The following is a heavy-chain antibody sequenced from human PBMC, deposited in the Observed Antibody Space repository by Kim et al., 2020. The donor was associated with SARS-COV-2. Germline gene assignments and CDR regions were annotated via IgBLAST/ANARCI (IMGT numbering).Heavy chain of an antibody. D-gene: IGHD2-15*01. V-gene: IGHV4-39*01. CDR3: ARIYSSNFYMEV. CDR2: IYSGGDS. CDR1: GGSLSGYGAS. Sequence: SETLSLTCTVSGGSLSGYGASWGLGWIRQSPGEGLEWIGNIYSGGDSYYNPSLKNRLTVSADTSKNQVSLKLTSATATDTAVYYCARIYSSNFYMEVWG. J-gene: IGHJ6*03.